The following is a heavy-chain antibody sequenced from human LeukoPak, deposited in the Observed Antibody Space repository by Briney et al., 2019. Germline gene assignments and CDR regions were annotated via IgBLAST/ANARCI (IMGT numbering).Heavy chain of an antibody. D-gene: IGHD6-13*01. V-gene: IGHV3-21*01. J-gene: IGHJ4*02. CDR2: ISSSSSYI. CDR1: GFTFSGYS. CDR3: ARVPGIAAAGAIDY. Sequence: PGGSLRLSCAASGFTFSGYSMNWVRQAPGKGLEWFSSISSSSSYIYYADSVKGRFTISRDNAKNSLYLQMNSLRAEDTAVYYCARVPGIAAAGAIDYWGQGTLVTVSS.